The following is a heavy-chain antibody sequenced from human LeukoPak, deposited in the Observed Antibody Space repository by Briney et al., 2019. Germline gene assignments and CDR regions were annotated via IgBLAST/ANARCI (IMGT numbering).Heavy chain of an antibody. CDR3: ARSWYYDSSGYESRAFDI. CDR2: MNPNSGNT. V-gene: IGHV1-8*02. CDR1: GGTFSSYA. J-gene: IGHJ3*02. Sequence: ASVKVSCKASGGTFSSYAINWVRQAAGQGLEWMGWMNPNSGNTGYAQKFQGRVTMTRSTSISTAYMELSSLTSEDTAVYYCARSWYYDSSGYESRAFDIWGQGTMVTVSS. D-gene: IGHD3-22*01.